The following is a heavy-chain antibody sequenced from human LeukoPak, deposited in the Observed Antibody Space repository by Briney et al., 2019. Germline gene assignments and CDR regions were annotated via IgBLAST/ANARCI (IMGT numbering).Heavy chain of an antibody. D-gene: IGHD6-19*01. CDR2: INPNSGGT. J-gene: IGHJ3*02. CDR1: GYTFTGHY. CDR3: ARGPRLDSSGWYYGAFDI. Sequence: ASVKVSCKASGYTFTGHYMNWVRQAPGQGLEWMGRINPNSGGTNYAQKFQGRVTMTRDTSISTAYMELSRLRSDDTAVYYCARGPRLDSSGWYYGAFDIWGQGTMVTVSS. V-gene: IGHV1-2*06.